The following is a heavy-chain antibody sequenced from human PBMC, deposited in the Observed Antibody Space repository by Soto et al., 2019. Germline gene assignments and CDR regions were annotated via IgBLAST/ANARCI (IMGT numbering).Heavy chain of an antibody. D-gene: IGHD3-10*01. Sequence: QVQLQESGPGLVKPSETLSLTCTVSGGSISSYYWSWIRQPPRKGLEWIGYIYYSGSTNYNPSLKSRVTISVDTSQHPFSLKLSSVTAADTAVYYCARGIYGSGSDYYYGMDVWGQGTTVTVSS. J-gene: IGHJ6*02. V-gene: IGHV4-59*01. CDR1: GGSISSYY. CDR2: IYYSGST. CDR3: ARGIYGSGSDYYYGMDV.